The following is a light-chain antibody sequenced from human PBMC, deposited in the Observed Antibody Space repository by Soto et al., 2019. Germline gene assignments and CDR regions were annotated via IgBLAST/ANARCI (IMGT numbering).Light chain of an antibody. CDR3: ATWDDSLNGYV. CDR1: SSNIGSNT. Sequence: SVLTQPPSASGTPGHRVTISCSGSSSNIGSNTVNWYQQLPRTAPKLLIYSNGQRPSGVPDRFSASKSGTSASLAISGLQSEDEADYYCATWDDSLNGYVFGTGTKVTVL. J-gene: IGLJ1*01. V-gene: IGLV1-44*01. CDR2: SNG.